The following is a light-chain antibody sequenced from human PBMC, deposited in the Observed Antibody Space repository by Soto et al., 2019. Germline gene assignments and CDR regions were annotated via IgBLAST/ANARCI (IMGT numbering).Light chain of an antibody. J-gene: IGKJ4*01. CDR3: QQRSNWPPLT. V-gene: IGKV3-15*01. CDR2: GAS. CDR1: QSVSSN. Sequence: EIVMTQSPATLSVSPGERATLSCRASQSVSSNLAWYQQKPGQAPRLLIYGASNRATGIPARFSGSGSGTEFTLTISRLQSEDFAVYYCQQRSNWPPLTFGGGTKVDIK.